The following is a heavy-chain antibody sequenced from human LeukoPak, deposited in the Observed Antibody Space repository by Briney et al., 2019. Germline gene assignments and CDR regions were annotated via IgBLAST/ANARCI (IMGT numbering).Heavy chain of an antibody. CDR3: ARRVGTRDWYFDL. D-gene: IGHD1-14*01. CDR2: IYYNGKT. Sequence: SETLSLTCTVSGGSVTYTNYYWGWIRQPPGKGLQWIGVIYYNGKTYYNPSLKSRVTVAVDTSKNQFSLKLSSVTAADTAVYYCARRVGTRDWYFDLWGRGTLVTVSS. V-gene: IGHV4-39*01. J-gene: IGHJ2*01. CDR1: GGSVTYTNYY.